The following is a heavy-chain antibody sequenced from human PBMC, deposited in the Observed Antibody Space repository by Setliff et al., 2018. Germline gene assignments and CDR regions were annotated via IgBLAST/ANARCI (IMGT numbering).Heavy chain of an antibody. J-gene: IGHJ4*02. CDR2: INHSGST. Sequence: PSETLSLTCAVYDGSFSGYYWSWIRQPPGKGLEWIGEINHSGSTNYNPSLRSRVIISVDAPKNAFSLRLNSVTAADTAVFYCARHAITSGGRPDYFDNWGPGTLVTVSS. CDR3: ARHAITSGGRPDYFDN. CDR1: DGSFSGYY. V-gene: IGHV4-34*01. D-gene: IGHD2-8*01.